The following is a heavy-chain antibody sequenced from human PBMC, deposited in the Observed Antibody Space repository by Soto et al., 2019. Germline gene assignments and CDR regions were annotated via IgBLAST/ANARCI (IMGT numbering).Heavy chain of an antibody. CDR3: ARDSENDYGDPYYYGMDV. V-gene: IGHV4-4*07. Sequence: PXETLSLTCTVSGCSISSYYWSWIRQPAGKGLEWIGRIYTSGSTNYNPSLKSRVTMSVDTSKNQFSLKLSSVTAADTAVYYCARDSENDYGDPYYYGMDVWGQGTTVTVSS. J-gene: IGHJ6*02. CDR1: GCSISSYY. D-gene: IGHD4-17*01. CDR2: IYTSGST.